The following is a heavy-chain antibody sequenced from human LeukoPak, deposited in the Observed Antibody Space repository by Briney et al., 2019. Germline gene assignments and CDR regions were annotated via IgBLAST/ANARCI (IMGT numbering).Heavy chain of an antibody. V-gene: IGHV3-30-3*01. CDR1: GFTFSSYA. D-gene: IGHD3-9*01. Sequence: PGGSLRLSCAASGFTFSSYAMHWVRQAPGKGLEWVAVISYDGSNKYYADSVKGRFTISRDNSKNTLYLQMNSLRAEDTAVYYCARVENFDWSNWFDPWGQGTLVTVSS. CDR2: ISYDGSNK. J-gene: IGHJ5*02. CDR3: ARVENFDWSNWFDP.